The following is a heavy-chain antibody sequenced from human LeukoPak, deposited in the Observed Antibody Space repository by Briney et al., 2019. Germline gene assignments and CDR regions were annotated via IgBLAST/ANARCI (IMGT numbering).Heavy chain of an antibody. Sequence: PSETLSLTCAVYGGSFSGYYWSWVRQAPGKGLEWVAATSSSDAGTYHADSVRGRFTISRDNSKNTLYLQMNSLRAEDAAVYFCAKAPVTSCRGAYCYPFDSWGQGTLVTVSS. CDR2: TSSSDAGT. D-gene: IGHD2-21*01. CDR1: GGSFSGYY. CDR3: AKAPVTSCRGAYCYPFDS. V-gene: IGHV3-23*01. J-gene: IGHJ4*02.